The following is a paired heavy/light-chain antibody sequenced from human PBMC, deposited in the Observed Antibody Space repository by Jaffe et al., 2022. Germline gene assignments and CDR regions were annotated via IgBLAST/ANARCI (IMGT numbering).Heavy chain of an antibody. J-gene: IGHJ3*02. CDR2: ISSSSSYI. V-gene: IGHV3-21*01. D-gene: IGHD6-13*01. Sequence: EVQLVESGGGLVKPGGSLRLSCAASGFTFSSYSMNWVRQAPGKGLEWVSSISSSSSYIYYADSVKGRFTISRDNAKNSLYLQMNSLRAEDTAVYYCASRKPISIRGGSSRTSGPPRAFDIWGQGTMVTVSS. CDR1: GFTFSSYS. CDR3: ASRKPISIRGGSSRTSGPPRAFDI.
Light chain of an antibody. J-gene: IGKJ4*01. Sequence: AIQLTQSPSSLSASVGDRVTITCRASQGISSALAWYQQKPGKAPKLLIYDASSLESGVPSRFSGSGSGTDFTLTISSLQPEDFATYYCQQFNNYPLTFGGGTKVEIK. CDR3: QQFNNYPLT. V-gene: IGKV1D-13*01. CDR1: QGISSA. CDR2: DAS.